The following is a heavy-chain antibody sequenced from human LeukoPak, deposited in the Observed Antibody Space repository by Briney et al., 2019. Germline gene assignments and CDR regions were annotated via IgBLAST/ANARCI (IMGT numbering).Heavy chain of an antibody. J-gene: IGHJ4*02. CDR2: ITTGRGET. CDR1: GGTFSNYA. V-gene: IGHV1-3*03. D-gene: IGHD6-19*01. Sequence: ASVKVSCKASGGTFSNYAINWVRQAPGQGLEWMGWITTGRGETRYSQEFQRRITFTRDKSASTVYMDLSDLRSEDTAVYYCARGGKQWRGGNYFDSWGQGTLVAVSS. CDR3: ARGGKQWRGGNYFDS.